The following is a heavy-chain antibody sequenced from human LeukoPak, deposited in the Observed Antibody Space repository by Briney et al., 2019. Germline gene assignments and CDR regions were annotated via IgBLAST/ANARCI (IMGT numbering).Heavy chain of an antibody. Sequence: GGSLRLSCAASGFTFRNYAMSWVRQAPGQGLEWVSTISDSGGNTYYEDPVRGRFTISRDNSKNTLSLQMNSLRVEDTALYYCAKYLGALTYGEGFWGQGTLVTVSS. D-gene: IGHD3-16*01. CDR2: ISDSGGNT. CDR1: GFTFRNYA. J-gene: IGHJ4*02. V-gene: IGHV3-23*01. CDR3: AKYLGALTYGEGF.